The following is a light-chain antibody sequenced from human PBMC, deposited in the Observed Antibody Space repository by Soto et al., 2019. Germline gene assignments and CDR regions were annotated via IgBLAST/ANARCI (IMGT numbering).Light chain of an antibody. CDR1: QSVSTY. J-gene: IGKJ4*01. CDR2: WAS. V-gene: IGKV1-5*03. CDR3: QQYYSNPRST. Sequence: DIQMTQSPSSLSASVGDRVTITCRASQSVSTYLAWYQQKPGKAPKLLIYWASTWECGVPDRFSGSGSGTDFTLTISSLQAEDVAVYYCQQYYSNPRSTFGGGTKVDIK.